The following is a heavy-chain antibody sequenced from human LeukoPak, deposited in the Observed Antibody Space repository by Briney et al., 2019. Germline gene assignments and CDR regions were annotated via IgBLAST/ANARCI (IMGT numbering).Heavy chain of an antibody. Sequence: SQTLSLTCAISGDSVPNSIATWEWITQSPSGGLEWLGRTYFMSRWIHDYADSVKSRFVIDADTSKNQFSLLLKSVRPDDPAVYYCARRGDGNYYCDYWGQGTLVTLSS. CDR2: TYFMSRWIH. CDR1: GDSVPNSIAT. CDR3: ARRGDGNYYCDY. J-gene: IGHJ4*02. V-gene: IGHV6-1*01. D-gene: IGHD3-16*01.